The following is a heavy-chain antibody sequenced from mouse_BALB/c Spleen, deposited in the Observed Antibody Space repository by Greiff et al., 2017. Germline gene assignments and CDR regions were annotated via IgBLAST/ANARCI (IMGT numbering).Heavy chain of an antibody. J-gene: IGHJ3*01. CDR2: IWAGGST. V-gene: IGHV2-9*02. CDR1: GFSLTSYG. Sequence: QVQLKQSGPGLVAPSQSLSITCTVSGFSLTSYGVHWVRQPPGKGLEWLGVIWAGGSTNYNSALMSRLSISKDNSKSQVFLKMNSLQTDDTAMYYCARGLYGNYEFADWGQGTLVTVSA. D-gene: IGHD2-1*01. CDR3: ARGLYGNYEFAD.